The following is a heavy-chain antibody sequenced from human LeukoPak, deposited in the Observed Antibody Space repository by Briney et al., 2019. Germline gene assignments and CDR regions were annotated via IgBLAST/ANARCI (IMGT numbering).Heavy chain of an antibody. CDR3: ARSRLELAWRGAFDI. J-gene: IGHJ3*02. CDR1: GGTFSSYA. Sequence: ASVKVSCKASGGTFSSYAISWVRQAPGQGLEWMGGIIPIFGTANYAQKFQGRVTITTDESTSTAYMELSSLRSEDTAVYYCARSRLELAWRGAFDIWGQGTIVTVSS. CDR2: IIPIFGTA. V-gene: IGHV1-69*05. D-gene: IGHD1-7*01.